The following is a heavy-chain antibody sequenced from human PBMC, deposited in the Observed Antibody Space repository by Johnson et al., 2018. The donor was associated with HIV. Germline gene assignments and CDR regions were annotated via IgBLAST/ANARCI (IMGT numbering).Heavy chain of an antibody. Sequence: VQLVESGGGLVQPGGSLRLSCAASGFTFSSYDMHWVRQATGKGLEWVSAIGTAGDTYYPGSVKGRFTISRENAKNSLYLQMNSLRAEDTAVYYCARGEQWLVPDSEDAFDIWGQGTMVTVSS. J-gene: IGHJ3*02. CDR1: GFTFSSYD. CDR2: IGTAGDT. D-gene: IGHD6-19*01. V-gene: IGHV3-13*01. CDR3: ARGEQWLVPDSEDAFDI.